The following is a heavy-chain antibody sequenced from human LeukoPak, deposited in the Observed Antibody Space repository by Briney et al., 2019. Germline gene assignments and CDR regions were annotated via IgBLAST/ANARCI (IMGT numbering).Heavy chain of an antibody. CDR3: AREASYCSSTSCYYYYGMDV. V-gene: IGHV1-69*13. J-gene: IGHJ6*02. CDR2: IIPIFGTA. D-gene: IGHD2-2*01. Sequence: GASVKVSCKASGGTFSSYAISWVRQAPGQGLEWMGGIIPIFGTANYAQKFQGRVTITADESTSTAYMELSSLRSEDTAVYYCAREASYCSSTSCYYYYGMDVWGQGTTVTVSS. CDR1: GGTFSSYA.